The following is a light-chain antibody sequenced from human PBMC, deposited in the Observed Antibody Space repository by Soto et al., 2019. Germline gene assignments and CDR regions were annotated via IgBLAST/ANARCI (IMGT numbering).Light chain of an antibody. Sequence: QSVLXQPPSVSGSPGQSVTISCTGTSSDVGGYDYVSWYQQHPGKAPKLLIYDVTKRPSGVPDRFSGSKSGNTASLTISGLQAEDEADFFCCSYGGSFPYVFGTGTKVTVL. CDR1: SSDVGGYDY. V-gene: IGLV2-11*01. CDR3: CSYGGSFPYV. CDR2: DVT. J-gene: IGLJ1*01.